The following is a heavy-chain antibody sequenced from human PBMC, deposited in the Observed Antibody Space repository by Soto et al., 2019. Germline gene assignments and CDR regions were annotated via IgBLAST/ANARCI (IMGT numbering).Heavy chain of an antibody. V-gene: IGHV3-23*01. CDR1: GFMFQHYA. J-gene: IGHJ4*02. D-gene: IGHD1-1*01. CDR3: AKPGGTPTTNVDF. CDR2: MSGNGENT. Sequence: EVQLLESGGDLVQPGGSLRLTCSTSGFMFQHYAMSWVRQAPGKGLEWVSTMSGNGENTHYADSVRGRFTISRDNSKTTVYLQMNSLGVEEKAVYYCAKPGGTPTTNVDFWGLGTLVTVAS.